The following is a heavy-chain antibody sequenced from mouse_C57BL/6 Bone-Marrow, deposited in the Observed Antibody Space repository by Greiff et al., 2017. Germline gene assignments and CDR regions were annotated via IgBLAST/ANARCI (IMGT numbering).Heavy chain of an antibody. Sequence: QVQLQQPGAELVRPGTSVKLSCKASGYNFTSYWMHWVKQRPGQGLEWIGVIDPSDSYTNYNQKFKGKATLTVDTSSSTAYMQLSSLTSEDSAVYYCTGDLAGSGFDYWGQGTTLTVSS. D-gene: IGHD4-1*01. V-gene: IGHV1-59*01. J-gene: IGHJ2*01. CDR3: TGDLAGSGFDY. CDR1: GYNFTSYW. CDR2: IDPSDSYT.